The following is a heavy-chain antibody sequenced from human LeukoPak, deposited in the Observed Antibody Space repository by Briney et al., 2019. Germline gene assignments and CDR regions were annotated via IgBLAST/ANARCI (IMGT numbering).Heavy chain of an antibody. J-gene: IGHJ6*02. Sequence: GGSLRLSCAASGFTFSSYSMNWVRQAPGKGLEWVSYSSSSSSTIYYADSVKGRFTISRDNAKNSLYLQMNSLRDEDTAVYYCARESGYCSSTSCYTLIYHYYGMDVWGQGTTVTVSS. D-gene: IGHD2-2*02. CDR1: GFTFSSYS. V-gene: IGHV3-48*02. CDR3: ARESGYCSSTSCYTLIYHYYGMDV. CDR2: SSSSSSTI.